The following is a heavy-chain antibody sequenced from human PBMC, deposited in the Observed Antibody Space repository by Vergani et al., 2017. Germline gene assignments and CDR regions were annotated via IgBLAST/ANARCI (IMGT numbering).Heavy chain of an antibody. V-gene: IGHV1-69*01. CDR3: ARARANCGDDPPYYYYYMDV. Sequence: QVQLVQSGAEVKKPGSSVKVSCKASGGTFSSYAISWVRQAPGQGLEWMGGIIPIFGTANYAQKFQGRVTITADESTSTAYMELSSLRSEDTAVYYCARARANCGDDPPYYYYYMDVWGKGTTVTVSS. CDR2: IIPIFGTA. CDR1: GGTFSSYA. J-gene: IGHJ6*03. D-gene: IGHD4-17*01.